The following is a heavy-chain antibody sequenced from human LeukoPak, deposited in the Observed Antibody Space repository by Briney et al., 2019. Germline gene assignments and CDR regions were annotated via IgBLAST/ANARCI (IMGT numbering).Heavy chain of an antibody. CDR1: GFTFSSYS. J-gene: IGHJ4*02. CDR2: ISSSSSYI. Sequence: PGGSLRLSCAASGFTFSSYSMNWVRQAPGKGLEWVSSISSSSSYIYYADSVKGRFTISRDNAKNSLYLQMNSLRAEHTAVYYCARVRYCSGGSCYSPFDYWGQGTLVTVSS. D-gene: IGHD2-15*01. CDR3: ARVRYCSGGSCYSPFDY. V-gene: IGHV3-21*01.